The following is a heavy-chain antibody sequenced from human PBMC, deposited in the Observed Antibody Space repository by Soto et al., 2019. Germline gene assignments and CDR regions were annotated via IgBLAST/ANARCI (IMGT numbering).Heavy chain of an antibody. CDR2: IIPIFGTA. Sequence: ASVKVSCKASRVAFSKFIVTWVRQAPGLGLEWVGRIIPIFGTANYAQKFQGRVTITADESTSTSYMEVNNLRSEDTAVYYCAKVRYSSPMGYYYGMDVWGQGTTVTVSS. V-gene: IGHV1-69*13. D-gene: IGHD6-19*01. CDR3: AKVRYSSPMGYYYGMDV. CDR1: RVAFSKFI. J-gene: IGHJ6*02.